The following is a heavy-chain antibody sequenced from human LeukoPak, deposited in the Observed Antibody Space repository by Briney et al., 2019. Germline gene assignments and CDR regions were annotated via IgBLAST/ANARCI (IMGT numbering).Heavy chain of an antibody. D-gene: IGHD6-13*01. CDR3: ARGKRAAAGTDY. V-gene: IGHV4-38-2*01. J-gene: IGHJ4*02. CDR1: GYSISSGYY. Sequence: SETLSLTCAVSGYSISSGYYWGWIRQPPGKGLEWIGSIYHSGSTYYNPSLKSRVTTSVDTCKNQFSLKLSSVTAADTAVYYCARGKRAAAGTDYCGQGTLVTVSS. CDR2: IYHSGST.